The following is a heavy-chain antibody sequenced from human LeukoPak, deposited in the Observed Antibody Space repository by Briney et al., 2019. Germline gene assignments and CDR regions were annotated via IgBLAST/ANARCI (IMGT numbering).Heavy chain of an antibody. V-gene: IGHV3-9*01. CDR1: GFTFDDYA. Sequence: PGGSLRLSCAASGFTFDDYAMHWVRQAPGKGLEWVSGISWNSGSIGYADSVKGRFTISRDNAKNSLYLQMNSLRAEDTALYYCAKGRISSGFVGDYWGQGTLVTVSS. J-gene: IGHJ4*02. D-gene: IGHD6-19*01. CDR3: AKGRISSGFVGDY. CDR2: ISWNSGSI.